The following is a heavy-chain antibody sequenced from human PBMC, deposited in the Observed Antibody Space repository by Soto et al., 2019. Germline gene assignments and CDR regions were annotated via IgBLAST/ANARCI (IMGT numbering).Heavy chain of an antibody. D-gene: IGHD3-16*02. Sequence: QVQLQESGPGLVKPSETLSLTCTVSGGSISSYYWSWIRQPPGKGLEWIGYIYYSGSTNYNPSLKRRVTIPVDTSKNQFSLKLSSVTAADTAVYYCAAGIWGSYRSEPYYYYYMDVWGKGTTVTVSS. V-gene: IGHV4-59*01. CDR3: AAGIWGSYRSEPYYYYYMDV. CDR1: GGSISSYY. J-gene: IGHJ6*03. CDR2: IYYSGST.